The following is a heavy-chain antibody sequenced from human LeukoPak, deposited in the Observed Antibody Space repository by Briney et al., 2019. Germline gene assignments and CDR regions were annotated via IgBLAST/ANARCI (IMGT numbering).Heavy chain of an antibody. Sequence: NPSETLSLTCTVSGGSISSALYHWGWIRQPPGKNLEWLGSVYYTGSTHNNPSLKSRVTISVDTSKNQFSLNLSSVTAADTAVYYCARQEIGLRSFDPWGQGTLVTVSS. D-gene: IGHD3/OR15-3a*01. V-gene: IGHV4-39*01. CDR2: VYYTGST. CDR1: GGSISSALYH. CDR3: ARQEIGLRSFDP. J-gene: IGHJ5*02.